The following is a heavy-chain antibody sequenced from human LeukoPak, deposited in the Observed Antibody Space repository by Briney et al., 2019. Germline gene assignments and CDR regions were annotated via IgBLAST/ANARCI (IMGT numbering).Heavy chain of an antibody. Sequence: SETLSLTCTVSGGSISSYYWSWIRQPPGMGLEWIGYIYYSGSTNYNPSLKSRVTISVDTSKNQFSLKLSSVTAADTAVHYCARGDYRYYYMDVWGKGTTVTVSS. CDR1: GGSISSYY. V-gene: IGHV4-59*01. CDR2: IYYSGST. CDR3: ARGDYRYYYMDV. J-gene: IGHJ6*03. D-gene: IGHD4-11*01.